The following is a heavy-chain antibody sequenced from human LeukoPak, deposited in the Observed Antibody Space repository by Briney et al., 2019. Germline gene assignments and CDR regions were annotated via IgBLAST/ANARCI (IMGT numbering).Heavy chain of an antibody. CDR1: GGTFSSYA. V-gene: IGHV1-69*13. J-gene: IGHJ4*02. CDR2: IIPIFGTA. Sequence: VASVKVPCKASGGTFSSYATSWVRQAPGQGLEWMGGIIPIFGTANYAQKFQGRVTITADESTSTAYMELSSLRSEDTAVYYCARTTYYGSGSYYTPADYWGQGTLVTVSS. D-gene: IGHD3-10*01. CDR3: ARTTYYGSGSYYTPADY.